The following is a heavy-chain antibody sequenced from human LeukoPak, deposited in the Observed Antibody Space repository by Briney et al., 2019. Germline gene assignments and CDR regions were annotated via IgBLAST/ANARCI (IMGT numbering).Heavy chain of an antibody. Sequence: QPGGSLRLSCAASGFTFDDNTMYWVRHAPAKGLEWISLISWDGGSTNYADSFKGRFTISRDNSKNSLYLQMNSLRTEDTALYYCAKARSLHYYDSSGPDYWGQGTLVTVSS. CDR2: ISWDGGST. J-gene: IGHJ4*02. CDR1: GFTFDDNT. CDR3: AKARSLHYYDSSGPDY. D-gene: IGHD3-22*01. V-gene: IGHV3-43*01.